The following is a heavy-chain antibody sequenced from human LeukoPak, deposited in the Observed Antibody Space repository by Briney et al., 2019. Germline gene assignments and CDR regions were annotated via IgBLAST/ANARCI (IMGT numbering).Heavy chain of an antibody. V-gene: IGHV3-7*01. CDR1: GFTFNSYW. D-gene: IGHD3-3*01. CDR2: IKQDGSEK. CDR3: AKPITISGATDAFDI. Sequence: GGSLRLSCVASGFTFNSYWMNWVRQAPGKGLEWVANIKQDGSEKYYVDSVKGRFTISRDNAKNPLYLQMNSLRAEDTAVYYCAKPITISGATDAFDIWGQGTVVTVSS. J-gene: IGHJ3*02.